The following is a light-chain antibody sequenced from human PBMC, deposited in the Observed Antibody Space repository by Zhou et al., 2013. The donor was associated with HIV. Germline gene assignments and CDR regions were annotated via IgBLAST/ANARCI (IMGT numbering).Light chain of an antibody. CDR1: QSIRSY. J-gene: IGKJ1*01. CDR2: GAS. V-gene: IGKV1-39*01. CDR3: QHSFTTPPT. Sequence: DIQMTQSPSSLSASVGDRVTITCRASQSIRSYLNWYQQKPGKAPNLLIYGASSLQSGVPSRFSGSGSGTDFTLTISSLQPEDFATYYCQHSFTTPPTFGQGTKVEVK.